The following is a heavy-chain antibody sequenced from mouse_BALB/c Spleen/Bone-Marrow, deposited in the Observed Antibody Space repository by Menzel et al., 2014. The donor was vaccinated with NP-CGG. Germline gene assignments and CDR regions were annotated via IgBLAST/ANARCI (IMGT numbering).Heavy chain of an antibody. V-gene: IGHV5-6-3*01. D-gene: IGHD2-3*01. CDR2: INSNGGST. CDR3: ARDGYYVFYAMDY. Sequence: EVMLVESGGGLVQPGGSLKLSCAASGFTFSSYGMSWVRQTPDKRLELVATINSNGGSTYYPDSAKGRFTISRDNAKNTLYLQMSSLKSEDTAMYYCARDGYYVFYAMDYWGQGTSVTVSS. CDR1: GFTFSSYG. J-gene: IGHJ4*01.